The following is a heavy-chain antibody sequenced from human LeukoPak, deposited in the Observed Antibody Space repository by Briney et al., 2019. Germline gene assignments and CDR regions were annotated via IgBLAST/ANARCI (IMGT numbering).Heavy chain of an antibody. D-gene: IGHD5-18*01. V-gene: IGHV4-4*02. CDR2: IYHSGSF. Sequence: SGTLSLTCAVSGGSISSNNWWSWVRQSPEKGLEWIAEIYHSGSFNRNPSLKSRVTMSVDTSKSQFSLKLSSVTAADTAVYYCARLGRTTMVYCFDYWGQGTLVTVSS. CDR1: GGSISSNNW. CDR3: ARLGRTTMVYCFDY. J-gene: IGHJ4*02.